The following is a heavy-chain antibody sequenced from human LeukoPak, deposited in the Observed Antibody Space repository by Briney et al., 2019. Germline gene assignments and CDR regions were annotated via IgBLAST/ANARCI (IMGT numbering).Heavy chain of an antibody. V-gene: IGHV4-61*02. D-gene: IGHD3-9*01. CDR2: IYTSGST. CDR1: GGSISSGSYY. Sequence: PSETLSLTCTVSGGSISSGSYYWSWIRQPAGKGLEWIGRIYTSGSTNYNPSLKSRVTISVDTSKNQLSLKLSSVTAADTAVYYCARAGYDILTGYYHYFDYWGQGTLVTVSS. J-gene: IGHJ4*02. CDR3: ARAGYDILTGYYHYFDY.